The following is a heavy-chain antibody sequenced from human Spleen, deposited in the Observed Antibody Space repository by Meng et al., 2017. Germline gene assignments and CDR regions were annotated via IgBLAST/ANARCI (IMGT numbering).Heavy chain of an antibody. CDR2: INPNSGGT. V-gene: IGHV1-2*06. CDR1: GYTFTGYY. Sequence: ASVKVSCKASGYTFTGYYVHWVRQAPGQGLEWMGRINPNSGGTIHAQTFQGRVTMTRDTSISTAYMELSRLRSDDTAVYYCARDPLVPPDFYYGMDVWGQGTTVTVSS. D-gene: IGHD3-10*01. CDR3: ARDPLVPPDFYYGMDV. J-gene: IGHJ6*02.